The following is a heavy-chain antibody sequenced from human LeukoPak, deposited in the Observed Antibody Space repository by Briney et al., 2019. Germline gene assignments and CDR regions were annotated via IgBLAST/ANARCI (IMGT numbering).Heavy chain of an antibody. J-gene: IGHJ5*02. Sequence: PGGSLRLSCAASGFTFSSYAMHWVRQAPGKGLEWVAVISYDGSNKYYADAVKGRFTISRDNSKNTLYLQMNSLRAEDTAVYYCARGDPGPTSDGCRVDPWGQGTLVTVSS. V-gene: IGHV3-30-3*01. D-gene: IGHD3-10*01. CDR3: ARGDPGPTSDGCRVDP. CDR2: ISYDGSNK. CDR1: GFTFSSYA.